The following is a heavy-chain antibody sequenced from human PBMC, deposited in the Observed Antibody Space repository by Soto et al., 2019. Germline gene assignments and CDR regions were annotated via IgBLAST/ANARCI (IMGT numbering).Heavy chain of an antibody. Sequence: QVQLQESGPGLVKPSQTLSLTCTVSGGSISSGDYXXXWIRXPPGKGLEWIGYIYYSGSTYYNPSLKSRVXISVDTSKNXXXXXXXXXXXXXXXXXXXXXXSYYYAVRDWGQGTLVTVSS. J-gene: IGHJ4*02. V-gene: IGHV4-30-4*01. CDR3: XXXSYYYAVRD. D-gene: IGHD3-10*01. CDR1: GGSISSGDYX. CDR2: IYYSGST.